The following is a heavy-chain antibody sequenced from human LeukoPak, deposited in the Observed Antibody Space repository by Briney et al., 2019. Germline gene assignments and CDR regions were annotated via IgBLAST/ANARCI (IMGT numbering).Heavy chain of an antibody. Sequence: PSETLSLTCTVSGGSISSYYWSWIRQPPGKGLEWIGYIYYSGSTNYNPSLKSRVTISVDTSKNQFSLKLSSVTAVDTAVYYCARVASTPSRIYYFDYWGQGTLVTVSS. CDR3: ARVASTPSRIYYFDY. CDR2: IYYSGST. CDR1: GGSISSYY. D-gene: IGHD2-2*01. V-gene: IGHV4-59*01. J-gene: IGHJ4*02.